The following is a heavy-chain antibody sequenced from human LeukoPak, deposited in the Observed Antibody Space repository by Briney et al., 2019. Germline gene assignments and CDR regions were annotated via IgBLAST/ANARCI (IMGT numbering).Heavy chain of an antibody. J-gene: IGHJ1*01. CDR2: ISAYNGNT. CDR1: GYTFTSYG. CDR3: ARDPTPSSWYRLDPESFQH. Sequence: ASVKVSCKASGYTFTSYGISWVRQAPGQGLEWMGWISAYNGNTNYAQKLQGRVTMTTDTSTSTAYMELRSLRSDDTAVYYCARDPTPSSWYRLDPESFQHWGQGTLVTVSS. V-gene: IGHV1-18*04. D-gene: IGHD6-13*01.